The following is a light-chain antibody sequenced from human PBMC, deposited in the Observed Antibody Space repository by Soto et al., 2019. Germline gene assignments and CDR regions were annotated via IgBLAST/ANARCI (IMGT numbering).Light chain of an antibody. CDR3: CSFAGTGTQYV. V-gene: IGLV2-23*01. CDR2: EGS. Sequence: QSALTQPASVSGSLGQSITISCIGTSSNIGSYNLVSWYQHQPGKAPKIMIFEGSKRPSGVSNRFSGYRSGNTASLTISGLQAEDEAEYYCCSFAGTGTQYVFGTGTKVTVL. CDR1: SSNIGSYNL. J-gene: IGLJ1*01.